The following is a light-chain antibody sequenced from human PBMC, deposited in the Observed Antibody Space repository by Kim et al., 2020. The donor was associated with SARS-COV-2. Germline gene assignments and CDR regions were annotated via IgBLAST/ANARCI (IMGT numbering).Light chain of an antibody. J-gene: IGKJ1*01. CDR3: QQSYSTPT. V-gene: IGKV1-39*01. CDR1: QSISIY. CDR2: AAS. Sequence: DIQMTQSPSSLSASVGDRVTITCRASQSISIYLNWYQQKSGKAPELLLYAASSLQSGVPSRFSGSGSGTDFTLTIIGLQPEDFATYYCQQSYSTPTFGQGTKVEIK.